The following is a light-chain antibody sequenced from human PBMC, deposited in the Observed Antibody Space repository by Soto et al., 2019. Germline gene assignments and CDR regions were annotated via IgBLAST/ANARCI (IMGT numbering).Light chain of an antibody. CDR3: HQYDSSPAT. Sequence: EIVLTQPAGTLSVSSGERATLSCRASQSFSSGYLAWYQQKPGQAPRLLTYGASSRATDIPDRFSGSGSGTDFTLTISRLEPEDFAVYYCHQYDSSPATFGQGTKVDI. CDR1: QSFSSGY. J-gene: IGKJ1*01. CDR2: GAS. V-gene: IGKV3-20*01.